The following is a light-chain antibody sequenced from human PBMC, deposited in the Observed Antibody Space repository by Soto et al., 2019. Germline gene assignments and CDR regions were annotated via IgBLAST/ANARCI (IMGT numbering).Light chain of an antibody. Sequence: DIQMTQSPSSLSASVGDRVTITCRASQGLSHFLAWYQQKPGKVPKLLIYAASILQSGVPPRFSCSGSGTEFTLTISSLQPEDVATYYCQKYTTVPRTFGQGTKVEV. V-gene: IGKV1-27*01. J-gene: IGKJ1*01. CDR1: QGLSHF. CDR3: QKYTTVPRT. CDR2: AAS.